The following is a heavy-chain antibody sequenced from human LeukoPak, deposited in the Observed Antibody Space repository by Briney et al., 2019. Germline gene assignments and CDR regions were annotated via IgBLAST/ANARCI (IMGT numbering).Heavy chain of an antibody. CDR1: GFTFSSYA. CDR3: AKDVRYYDYVPRVY. Sequence: GGSLRLSCAASGFTFSSYAMSWVRQAPGKGLEWVSAISGSGGSTYYADSVKGRFTIPRDNSKNTLYLQMNSLRAEDTAVYYCAKDVRYYDYVPRVYWGQGTLVTVSS. J-gene: IGHJ4*02. V-gene: IGHV3-23*01. CDR2: ISGSGGST. D-gene: IGHD3-16*01.